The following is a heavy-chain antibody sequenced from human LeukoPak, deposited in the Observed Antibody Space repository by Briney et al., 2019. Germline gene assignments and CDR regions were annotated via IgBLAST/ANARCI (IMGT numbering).Heavy chain of an antibody. D-gene: IGHD5/OR15-5a*01. V-gene: IGHV3-74*01. CDR3: ARGGPVKSIYDPHWYDP. J-gene: IGHJ5*02. CDR2: INSDGSRI. CDR1: GFTFSSYW. Sequence: GGSLRLSCAASGFTFSSYWLHWLCQAPGKGLTWVSRINSDGSRINYADSVKGRFTSSRDNAKNTLYLQMNSLRVEDTAVYFCARGGPVKSIYDPHWYDPWGQGTLVTVSS.